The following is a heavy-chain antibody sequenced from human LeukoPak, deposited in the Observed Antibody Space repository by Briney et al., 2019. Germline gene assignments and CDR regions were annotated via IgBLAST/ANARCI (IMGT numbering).Heavy chain of an antibody. CDR3: AKGHTYYDSSGYYPH. J-gene: IGHJ4*02. CDR2: ISWNSGSI. CDR1: GFTFDDYA. Sequence: GGSLRLSCAASGFTFDDYAMHWVRQAPGKGLEWVSGISWNSGSIGYADSVKGRFTISRDNAKNSLYLQMNSLRAEDTALYYCAKGHTYYDSSGYYPHWGQGTLVTVSS. D-gene: IGHD3-22*01. V-gene: IGHV3-9*01.